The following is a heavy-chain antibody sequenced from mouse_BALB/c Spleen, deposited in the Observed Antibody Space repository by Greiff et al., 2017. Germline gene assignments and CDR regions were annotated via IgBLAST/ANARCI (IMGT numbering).Heavy chain of an antibody. Sequence: VHVKQSGAELVKPGASVKLSCTASGFNIKDTYMHWVKQRPEQGLEWIGRIDPANGNTKYDPKFQGKATITADTSSNTAYLQLSSLTSEDTAVYYCATYYRFAYWGQGTLVTVSA. CDR3: ATYYRFAY. CDR1: GFNIKDTY. V-gene: IGHV14-3*02. D-gene: IGHD2-12*01. J-gene: IGHJ3*01. CDR2: IDPANGNT.